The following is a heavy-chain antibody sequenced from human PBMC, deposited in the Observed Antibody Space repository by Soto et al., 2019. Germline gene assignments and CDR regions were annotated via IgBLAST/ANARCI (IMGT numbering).Heavy chain of an antibody. V-gene: IGHV2-5*02. CDR2: IYWDDDK. CDR3: AHSDIGVVPAAPEGGDEDDYYYYYMDV. CDR1: GFSLSTSGVG. J-gene: IGHJ6*03. D-gene: IGHD2-2*01. Sequence: QITLKESGPTLVKPTQTLTLTCTFSGFSLSTSGVGVGWIRQPPGKALEWLALIYWDDDKRYSPSLKSRLTITKDTSKNQVRHTMTNRDPVDTATYYCAHSDIGVVPAAPEGGDEDDYYYYYMDVWGKGTTVPVSS.